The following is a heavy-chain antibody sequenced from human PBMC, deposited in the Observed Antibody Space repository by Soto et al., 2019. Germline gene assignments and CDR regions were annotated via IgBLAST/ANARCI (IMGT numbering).Heavy chain of an antibody. J-gene: IGHJ4*02. Sequence: SETLSLTCAVYGGSFSGYYWSWIRQPPGKGLEWIGEINHSGSTNYNPSLKSRVTISVDTSKNQFSLKLSSVTAADTAVYYCARGGYDYIWGSYRRHDYWGQGTLVTVSS. CDR3: ARGGYDYIWGSYRRHDY. CDR2: INHSGST. CDR1: GGSFSGYY. V-gene: IGHV4-34*01. D-gene: IGHD3-16*02.